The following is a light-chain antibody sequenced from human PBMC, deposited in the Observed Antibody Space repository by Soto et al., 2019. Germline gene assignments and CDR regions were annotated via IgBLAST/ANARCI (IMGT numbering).Light chain of an antibody. CDR1: QSVSSY. Sequence: EIVLTQSPATLSLSPGERATLSCRASQSVSSYLAWYQQKPGQAPRLLIYDASNRATGIPARFSGSGSGTDFTLTISSLEPEDFAVYYCQQRSNWPWTFCQGNKVKIK. V-gene: IGKV3-11*01. CDR3: QQRSNWPWT. J-gene: IGKJ1*01. CDR2: DAS.